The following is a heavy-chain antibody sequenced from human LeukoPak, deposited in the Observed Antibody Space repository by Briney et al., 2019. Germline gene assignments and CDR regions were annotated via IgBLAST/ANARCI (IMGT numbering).Heavy chain of an antibody. Sequence: SETLSLTCAVYGGSFSGYYWSWIRQPPGKGLEWIGEINHSGSTNYNPSLKSRVTISVDTSKNQFSLKLSSVTAADTAVYYCARVGWPSNDYWGQGTLVTVSS. D-gene: IGHD6-19*01. V-gene: IGHV4-34*01. CDR1: GGSFSGYY. CDR3: ARVGWPSNDY. J-gene: IGHJ4*02. CDR2: INHSGST.